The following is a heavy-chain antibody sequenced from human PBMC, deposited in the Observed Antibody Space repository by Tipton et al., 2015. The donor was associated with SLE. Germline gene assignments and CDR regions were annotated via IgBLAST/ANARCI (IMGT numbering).Heavy chain of an antibody. D-gene: IGHD1-26*01. CDR2: IYHSGST. CDR1: GGSISSGDYY. V-gene: IGHV4-39*07. J-gene: IGHJ4*02. Sequence: TLSLTCTVSGGSISSGDYYWSWIRQPPGKGLEWIGSIYHSGSTYYNPSLKSRVTISVDTSKNQFSLKLRSVTAADTAVYYCARESEWGLEDYWGQGTLVTVSS. CDR3: ARESEWGLEDY.